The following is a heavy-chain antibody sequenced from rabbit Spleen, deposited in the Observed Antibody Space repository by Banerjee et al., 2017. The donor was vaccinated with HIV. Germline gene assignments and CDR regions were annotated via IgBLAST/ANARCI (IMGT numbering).Heavy chain of an antibody. CDR3: ARDSGSSFSSYGMDL. V-gene: IGHV1S40*01. J-gene: IGHJ6*01. CDR1: GFSFSDRDV. D-gene: IGHD8-1*01. CDR2: INAYTGKP. Sequence: QSMEESGGGLVKPGGTLTLTCKASGFSFSDRDVMCWVRQAPGKGLQWIACINAYTGKPVYATWAKGRFTISRTSSTSVTLQMTSLTAADTATYFCARDSGSSFSSYGMDLWGPGTLVTVS.